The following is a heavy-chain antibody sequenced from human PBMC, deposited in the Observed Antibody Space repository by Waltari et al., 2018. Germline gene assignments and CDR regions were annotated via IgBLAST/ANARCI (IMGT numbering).Heavy chain of an antibody. Sequence: EVQLLESGGGLVQPGGSLRLSCTASGFPFRHYAMTWVRQAPVKVLEWVASITGDGGNTYYIDSVKGRFTISRDNSQNTLYLQMNSLRAEDTAVYYCAKAPVGSCNDASCYPLDNWGQGTLVTASS. V-gene: IGHV3-23*01. CDR2: ITGDGGNT. CDR3: AKAPVGSCNDASCYPLDN. J-gene: IGHJ4*02. D-gene: IGHD2-15*01. CDR1: GFPFRHYA.